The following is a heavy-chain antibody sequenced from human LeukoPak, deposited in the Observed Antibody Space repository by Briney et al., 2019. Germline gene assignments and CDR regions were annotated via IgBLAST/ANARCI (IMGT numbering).Heavy chain of an antibody. J-gene: IGHJ6*02. D-gene: IGHD5-18*01. V-gene: IGHV3-30-3*01. CDR1: GFTFSSYA. Sequence: GGSLRLSCAASGFTFSSYAMHWVRQAPGKGLEWVAVISYDGSNKYYADSVKGRFTISRDNSKNTLYLQMNSLRAEDTVVYYCARDRKNSYGMFYYYGMDVWGQGTTVTVSS. CDR3: ARDRKNSYGMFYYYGMDV. CDR2: ISYDGSNK.